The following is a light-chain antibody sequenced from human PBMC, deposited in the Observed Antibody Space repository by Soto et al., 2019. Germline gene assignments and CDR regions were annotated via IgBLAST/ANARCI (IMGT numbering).Light chain of an antibody. CDR1: SSNIGSNT. J-gene: IGLJ7*01. CDR2: TNN. Sequence: QSVLTQPPSASGTPGQRVTISCSGSSSNIGSNTVNWYQQLPGTAPKLLIYTNNRRHSGVPDRFSGSKSCTSASLAISGLQSEDEADYYCAAWDDSLNGAVFGGGTQLAVL. CDR3: AAWDDSLNGAV. V-gene: IGLV1-44*01.